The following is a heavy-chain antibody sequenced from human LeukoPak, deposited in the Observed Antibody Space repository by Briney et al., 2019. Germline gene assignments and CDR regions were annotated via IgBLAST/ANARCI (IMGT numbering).Heavy chain of an antibody. V-gene: IGHV4-39*01. CDR2: IYYSGST. D-gene: IGHD6-19*01. CDR3: ARHQERGGSGWPFDN. J-gene: IGHJ4*02. CDR1: GGSISSSWYY. Sequence: SETLSLTCPASGGSISSSWYYWGWIRQPPGKGLEWIGSIYYSGSTYYNPSLKSRVTISVDTSRNQFSLKLSSVTAADTAVYYCARHQERGGSGWPFDNSGQGTLVTVSS.